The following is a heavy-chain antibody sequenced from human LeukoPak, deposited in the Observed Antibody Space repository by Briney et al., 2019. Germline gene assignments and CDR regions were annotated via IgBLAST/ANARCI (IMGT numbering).Heavy chain of an antibody. J-gene: IGHJ6*03. D-gene: IGHD5-12*01. V-gene: IGHV3-30*02. CDR1: GFIFSTYD. Sequence: PGGSLRLSCAASGFIFSTYDIHWVRQAPGKGLEWVAFIHYDGNNKYYADSVKGRFTISRDNSKNTLYLEMNSLTTEDTAVYYCAKDLSQGLPALYYYMDVWGKGTTVTVSS. CDR2: IHYDGNNK. CDR3: AKDLSQGLPALYYYMDV.